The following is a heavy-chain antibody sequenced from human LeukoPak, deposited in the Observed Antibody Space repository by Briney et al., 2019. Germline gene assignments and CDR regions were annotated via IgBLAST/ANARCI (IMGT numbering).Heavy chain of an antibody. CDR3: ARQEYYYGMDL. Sequence: PSETLSLTCTVSGGSISTYYWSWIRQPPGKGLEWIGYVYYSGSTNYSPSLESRVTISVDTSKNQFSLKLNSVTAADTAVYYCARQEYYYGMDLWGQGTTVTVSS. V-gene: IGHV4-59*08. CDR2: VYYSGST. J-gene: IGHJ6*02. CDR1: GGSISTYY.